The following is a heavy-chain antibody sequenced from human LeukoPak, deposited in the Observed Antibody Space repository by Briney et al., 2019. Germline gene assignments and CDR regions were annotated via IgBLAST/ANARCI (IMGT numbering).Heavy chain of an antibody. Sequence: PGGSLRLSCAASGFTFDDYAMHWVRQAPGKGLEWVSGISWNSGSIGYADSVKGRFTISRDNAKNSLYLQMNSLRAEDTALYYCAKSDVFGGVIDQPVDYWGQGTLVTVSS. CDR1: GFTFDDYA. CDR2: ISWNSGSI. V-gene: IGHV3-9*01. CDR3: AKSDVFGGVIDQPVDY. D-gene: IGHD3-16*02. J-gene: IGHJ4*02.